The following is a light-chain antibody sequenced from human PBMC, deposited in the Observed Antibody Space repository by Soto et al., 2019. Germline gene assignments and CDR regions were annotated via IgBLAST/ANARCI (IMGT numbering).Light chain of an antibody. V-gene: IGKV3-11*01. CDR2: DAS. CDR1: QSVSSY. Sequence: EIVLTQSPATLSLSPGERATLSCRASQSVSSYLAWYQQKPGQAPRLLIYDASNRATGIPARFSGSGSGTDFTLPISSLEPEDFAVYYCQQRSNWPPYNFGQGTKLEIK. J-gene: IGKJ2*01. CDR3: QQRSNWPPYN.